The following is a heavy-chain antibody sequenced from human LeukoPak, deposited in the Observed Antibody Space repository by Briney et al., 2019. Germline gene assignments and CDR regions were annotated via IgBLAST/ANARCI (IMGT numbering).Heavy chain of an antibody. CDR2: IHYSGST. V-gene: IGHV4-59*01. D-gene: IGHD3-10*01. CDR1: GASISSYY. J-gene: IGHJ4*02. CDR3: ARAPYGSGSYYAY. Sequence: PSETLSLTCTVSGASISSYYWSWIRQPPGKGLEWIGFIHYSGSTIHNPSLKSRVTISLDTSKNQFSMNLISVTAADTAVYYCARAPYGSGSYYAYWGQGTLVTVSS.